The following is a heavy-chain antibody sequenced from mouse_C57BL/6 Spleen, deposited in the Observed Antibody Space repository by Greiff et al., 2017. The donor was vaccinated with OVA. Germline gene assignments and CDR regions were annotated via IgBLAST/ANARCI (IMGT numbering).Heavy chain of an antibody. D-gene: IGHD2-3*01. V-gene: IGHV5-4*01. Sequence: EVKLMESGGGLVKPGGSLKLSCAASGFTFSSYAMSWVHQTPEKRLEWVATISDGGSYTYYPDNVKGRFTISRDNAKNNLYLQMSHLKSEDTAMYYCARDQRWLLPMDYWGQGTSVTVSS. J-gene: IGHJ4*01. CDR1: GFTFSSYA. CDR3: ARDQRWLLPMDY. CDR2: ISDGGSYT.